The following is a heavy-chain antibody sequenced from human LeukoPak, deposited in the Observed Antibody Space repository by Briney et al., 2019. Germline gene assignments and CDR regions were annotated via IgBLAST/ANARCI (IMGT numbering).Heavy chain of an antibody. J-gene: IGHJ2*01. CDR2: INPSGGST. D-gene: IGHD5-24*01. V-gene: IGHV1-46*01. CDR3: ARDLRRDVYNRDWYLDL. CDR1: GYTFPSYS. Sequence: ASVKVSCKASGYTFPSYSMHWLRQAPGQGLEWTGIINPSGGSTSYAQKFQGRVTMTRDRSTSTVYMDLSSLRSEDTAVYYCARDLRRDVYNRDWYLDLWGRGTLVTVSS.